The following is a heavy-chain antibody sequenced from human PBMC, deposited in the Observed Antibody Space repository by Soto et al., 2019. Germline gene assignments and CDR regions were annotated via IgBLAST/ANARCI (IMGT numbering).Heavy chain of an antibody. V-gene: IGHV4-31*03. D-gene: IGHD3-10*01. CDR1: GGSISSGGYY. J-gene: IGHJ4*02. Sequence: QVQLQESGPGLVKPSQTLSLTCTVSGGSISSGGYYWSWIRQHPGKGLEWIGYIYYTGSTYYTPSLKRRVTISVDTSKNQFSLKLSSVTAADTAVYYCATLYMVRGVRTFDYWGQGTLVTVSS. CDR3: ATLYMVRGVRTFDY. CDR2: IYYTGST.